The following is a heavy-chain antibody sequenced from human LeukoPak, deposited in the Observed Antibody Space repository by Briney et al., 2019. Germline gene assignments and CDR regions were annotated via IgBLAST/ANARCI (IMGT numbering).Heavy chain of an antibody. V-gene: IGHV4-4*02. CDR1: GGSISSSNW. CDR2: IYHSGST. Sequence: SETLSLTCAVSGGSISSSNWWSWVRPPPGKGLEWIGEIYHSGSTNYNPSLKSRVTISVDKSKNQFSLELSSVTAADTAVYYCARFYSTGWYLGYWGQGTLVIVSS. CDR3: ARFYSTGWYLGY. J-gene: IGHJ4*02. D-gene: IGHD6-19*01.